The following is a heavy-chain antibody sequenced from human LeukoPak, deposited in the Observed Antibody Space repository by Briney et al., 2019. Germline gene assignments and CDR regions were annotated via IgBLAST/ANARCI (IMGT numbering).Heavy chain of an antibody. J-gene: IGHJ4*02. CDR1: GGSISSSSYY. D-gene: IGHD7-27*01. Sequence: SETLSLTCTVSGGSISSSSYYWGWIRQPPGKGLEWIGSIYYSGSTYYNPSLKSRVTISVDTSKNQFSLKLSSVTAADTAVYYCARDGSNVWVRRVFDYWGQGTLVTVSS. CDR2: IYYSGST. V-gene: IGHV4-39*07. CDR3: ARDGSNVWVRRVFDY.